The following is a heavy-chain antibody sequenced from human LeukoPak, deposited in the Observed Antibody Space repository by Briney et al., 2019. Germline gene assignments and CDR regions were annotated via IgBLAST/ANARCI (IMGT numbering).Heavy chain of an antibody. J-gene: IGHJ3*02. CDR3: AVTFIAAAGDDAFDI. Sequence: PETLSLTCAVYGGSFSGYYWSWIRQPPGKGLEWIGEINHSGSTNYNPSLKSRVTISVDTSKNQFSPKLSSVTAADTAVYYCAVTFIAAAGDDAFDIWGQGTMVTVSS. V-gene: IGHV4-34*01. CDR1: GGSFSGYY. D-gene: IGHD6-13*01. CDR2: INHSGST.